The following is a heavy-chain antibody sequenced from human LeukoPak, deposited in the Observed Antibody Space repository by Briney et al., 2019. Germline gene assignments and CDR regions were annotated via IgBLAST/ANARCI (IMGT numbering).Heavy chain of an antibody. J-gene: IGHJ4*02. CDR1: GFTISSYW. Sequence: GGSRRLSGAASGFTISSYWMSWVRPAPGKGLEWVSAISGSGGSTYYADSVKGRFTISRDNSKNTLYLQMNSLRAEDTAVYYCAKKGVGSGWPFDYWGQGTLVTVSS. CDR3: AKKGVGSGWPFDY. CDR2: ISGSGGST. D-gene: IGHD6-19*01. V-gene: IGHV3-23*01.